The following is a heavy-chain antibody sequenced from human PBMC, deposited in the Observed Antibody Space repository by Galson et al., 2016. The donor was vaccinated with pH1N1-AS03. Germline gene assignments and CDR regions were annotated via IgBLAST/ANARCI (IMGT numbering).Heavy chain of an antibody. Sequence: SLRLSCAASGFTFSNAWMNWVRQAPGKGLEWVGRIKRETDGGTTDYAAPVKGRFTISRDDSKNTLYLQMSDRKTEDTAVYYCTTYPCGGNCYWDYWGQGILVTVSS. V-gene: IGHV3-15*01. CDR2: IKRETDGGTT. D-gene: IGHD2-21*02. J-gene: IGHJ4*02. CDR3: TTYPCGGNCYWDY. CDR1: GFTFSNAW.